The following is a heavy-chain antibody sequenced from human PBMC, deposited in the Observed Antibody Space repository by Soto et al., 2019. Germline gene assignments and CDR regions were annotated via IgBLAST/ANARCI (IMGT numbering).Heavy chain of an antibody. CDR3: AHSLIPNWGSRGAFDY. V-gene: IGHV2-5*02. Sequence: QITLKESGPTLVKPTQTLTLTCTFSGFSLSTSGVGVGLIRQPPVKALEWLALIYWDDDKRYSPSLESRLTITKDTSKNQVVFTMTNMDPVDTATYYCAHSLIPNWGSRGAFDYWGQGTLVTVSS. J-gene: IGHJ4*02. CDR2: IYWDDDK. CDR1: GFSLSTSGVG. D-gene: IGHD7-27*01.